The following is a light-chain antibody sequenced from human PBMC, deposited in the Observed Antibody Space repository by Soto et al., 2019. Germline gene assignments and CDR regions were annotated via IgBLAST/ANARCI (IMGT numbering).Light chain of an antibody. CDR3: LVVYSDAWV. CDR1: TGAVTNSHY. CDR2: DTN. Sequence: QAVVTQEPSVTVSPGGTGILTCGSSTGAVTNSHYPYWFQQKAGQAPRTLIFDTNNKQSWTPARFSGSLLGDKAALTLSGAQPEDEADYYCLVVYSDAWVFGGGTKLTVL. V-gene: IGLV7-46*01. J-gene: IGLJ3*02.